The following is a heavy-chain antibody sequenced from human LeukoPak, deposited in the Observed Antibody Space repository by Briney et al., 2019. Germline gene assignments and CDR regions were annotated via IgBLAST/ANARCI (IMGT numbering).Heavy chain of an antibody. D-gene: IGHD3-10*01. CDR1: GGSISSGSYY. CDR2: IYTSGST. Sequence: SQTLSLTCTVSGGSISSGSYYWSWLRQPAGKGLEWIGRIYTSGSTNYNPSLKSRVTISVDTSKNQFSLKLSSVTAADTAVYYCARGGRGGPFDYWGQGTLVTVSS. J-gene: IGHJ4*02. CDR3: ARGGRGGPFDY. V-gene: IGHV4-61*02.